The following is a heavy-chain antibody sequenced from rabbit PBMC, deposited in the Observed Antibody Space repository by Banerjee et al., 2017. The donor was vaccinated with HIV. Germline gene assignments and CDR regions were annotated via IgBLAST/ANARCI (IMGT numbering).Heavy chain of an antibody. J-gene: IGHJ6*01. Sequence: QSLEESGGDLVKPGASLTLTCTASGFSFSSSDYMCWVRQAPGKGLEWIGCIYTGSSGSTGYASWAKGRFTISKTSSTTVTLQMTSLTAADTATYFCARNYGLWGPGTLVTVS. D-gene: IGHD3-1*01. V-gene: IGHV1S40*01. CDR2: IYTGSSGST. CDR1: GFSFSSSDY. CDR3: ARNYGL.